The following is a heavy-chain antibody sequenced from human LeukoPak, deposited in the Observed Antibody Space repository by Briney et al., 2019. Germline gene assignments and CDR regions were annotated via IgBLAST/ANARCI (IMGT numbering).Heavy chain of an antibody. J-gene: IGHJ3*02. CDR2: ISSSGSTI. D-gene: IGHD2-21*02. V-gene: IGHV3-48*04. Sequence: PGGSLRLSCAASGFTFSSYSMNWVRQAPGKGLEWVSYISSSGSTIYYADSVKGRFTISRDNAKNSLYLQMNSLRAKDTAVYYCARERLHTYCGGDCYFGAFDIWGQGTMVTVSS. CDR1: GFTFSSYS. CDR3: ARERLHTYCGGDCYFGAFDI.